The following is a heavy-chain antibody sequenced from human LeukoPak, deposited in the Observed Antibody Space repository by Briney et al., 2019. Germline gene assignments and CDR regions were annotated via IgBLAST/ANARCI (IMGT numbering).Heavy chain of an antibody. V-gene: IGHV3-23*01. CDR3: AKGPDYVRIYYYDY. D-gene: IGHD3-16*01. CDR2: IRVIGGTT. CDR1: GFTFSSYG. Sequence: GGSLTLSGQASGFTFSSYGMNWVGQAPGRGREGVQPIRVIGGTTYYAEPVKGRFTISRDNSKNTLYLLMKSLTAEDTAVYCCAKGPDYVRIYYYDYWGQGTLVTVSA. J-gene: IGHJ4*02.